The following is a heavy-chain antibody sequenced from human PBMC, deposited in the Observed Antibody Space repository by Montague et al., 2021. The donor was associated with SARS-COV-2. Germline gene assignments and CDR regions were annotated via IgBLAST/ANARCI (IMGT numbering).Heavy chain of an antibody. Sequence: SETLSLTCTVSGGSISSYYWSWIRQPPGKGLEWVWNVYYTGNTHYNPSLNSRVNISVDTSKNQYSLKLSSVTGADTAVHYCARDGGHWAFDVWGQGTMVTVSS. CDR1: GGSISSYY. V-gene: IGHV4-59*01. CDR2: VYYTGNT. D-gene: IGHD3-16*01. J-gene: IGHJ3*01. CDR3: ARDGGHWAFDV.